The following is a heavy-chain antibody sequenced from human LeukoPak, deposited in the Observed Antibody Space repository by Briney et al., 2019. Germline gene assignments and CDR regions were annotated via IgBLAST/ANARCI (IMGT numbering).Heavy chain of an antibody. Sequence: ETLSLTCTVSGGSFRGDYYWAWIRQPPGKGLEWISASSGRGGSTYYADSVKGRFTISRDNAKNTLYLQMNSLRAEDTAVYYCAKSRSPGFDYWGQGTLVTVSS. CDR3: AKSRSPGFDY. D-gene: IGHD1-14*01. CDR1: GGSFRGDY. J-gene: IGHJ4*02. CDR2: SSGRGGST. V-gene: IGHV3-23*01.